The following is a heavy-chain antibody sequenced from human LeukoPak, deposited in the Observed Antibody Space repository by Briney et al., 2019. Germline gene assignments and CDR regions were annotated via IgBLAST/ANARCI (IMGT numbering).Heavy chain of an antibody. V-gene: IGHV4-38-2*02. D-gene: IGHD5-24*01. Sequence: PSETLSLTCTVSGYSISSDYYWGWIRQPPGKGLEWIGSIYHTGSTYYNPSLKSRVTISVDTSKNQFSLKLSSVTAADTAVYYCARENRRDGYDYWGQGTLVTVSS. J-gene: IGHJ4*02. CDR2: IYHTGST. CDR1: GYSISSDYY. CDR3: ARENRRDGYDY.